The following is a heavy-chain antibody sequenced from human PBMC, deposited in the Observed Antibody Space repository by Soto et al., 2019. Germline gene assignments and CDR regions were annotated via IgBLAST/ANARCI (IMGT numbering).Heavy chain of an antibody. CDR3: ARQDLRGYCSSTSCPFYYGMDV. J-gene: IGHJ6*02. D-gene: IGHD2-2*01. V-gene: IGHV1-69*01. CDR1: GGTFSSYA. Sequence: QVQLVQSGAEVKKPGSSVKVSCKASGGTFSSYAISWVRQAPGQGLEWMGGIIPIIGTANYAQKFQGRVTITADESTSTAYMELSSLRSEDTAVYYCARQDLRGYCSSTSCPFYYGMDVWGQGTTVTVSS. CDR2: IIPIIGTA.